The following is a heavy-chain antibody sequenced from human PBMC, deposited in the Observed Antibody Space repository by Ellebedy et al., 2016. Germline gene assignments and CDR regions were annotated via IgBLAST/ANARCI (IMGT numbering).Heavy chain of an antibody. D-gene: IGHD2-2*01. Sequence: GESLKISXSASGFTFSSYAMSWVRQAPGKGLEWVSAISGSGGSTYYADSVKGRFTISRDNSKNTLYMQMNSLRAEDTAVYYCASPSYCSSTSCSDAFDIWGQGTMVTVSS. V-gene: IGHV3-23*01. CDR3: ASPSYCSSTSCSDAFDI. CDR1: GFTFSSYA. CDR2: ISGSGGST. J-gene: IGHJ3*02.